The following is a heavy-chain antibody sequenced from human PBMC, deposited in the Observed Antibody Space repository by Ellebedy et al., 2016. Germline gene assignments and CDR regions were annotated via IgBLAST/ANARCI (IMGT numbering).Heavy chain of an antibody. CDR3: ASNIPDCTGTACYSSLDN. Sequence: GESLKISCTASGYMYRMHWVRQAPGKGLEWLSFINSGSTLIYYADSVKGRFTVSRDNFKNSLYLQMDSLREDDTALYYCASNIPDCTGTACYSSLDNWGQGTLVTVSS. V-gene: IGHV3-48*02. CDR1: GYMYR. D-gene: IGHD2-15*01. CDR2: INSGSTLI. J-gene: IGHJ4*02.